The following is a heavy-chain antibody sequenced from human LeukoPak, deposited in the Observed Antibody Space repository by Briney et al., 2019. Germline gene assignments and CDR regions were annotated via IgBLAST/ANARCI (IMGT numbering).Heavy chain of an antibody. CDR2: ISSSSSYI. V-gene: IGHV3-21*01. CDR3: ARDVVATIPYFDY. Sequence: GGSLRLSCAASGFTFSSYSMNWVRQAPGKGLEWVSSISSSSSYIYYADSVKGRFTISRDNAKNSLYLQMNSLRAEDTAVYYCARDVVATIPYFDYWGQGTLVTVSS. D-gene: IGHD5-12*01. J-gene: IGHJ4*02. CDR1: GFTFSSYS.